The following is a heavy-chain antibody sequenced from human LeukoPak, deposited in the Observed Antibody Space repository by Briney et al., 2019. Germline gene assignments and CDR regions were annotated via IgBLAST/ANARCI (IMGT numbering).Heavy chain of an antibody. CDR3: AKDSELFYYGFGTDY. J-gene: IGHJ4*02. D-gene: IGHD3-10*01. CDR1: GGSISSYY. CDR2: IYYSGST. V-gene: IGHV4-59*01. Sequence: SETLSLTCTVSGGSISSYYWSWIRQPPGKGLEWIGYIYYSGSTNYNPSLKSRVTISVDTSKNQFSLKLSSVTAADTAVYYCAKDSELFYYGFGTDYWGQGTPVTVSS.